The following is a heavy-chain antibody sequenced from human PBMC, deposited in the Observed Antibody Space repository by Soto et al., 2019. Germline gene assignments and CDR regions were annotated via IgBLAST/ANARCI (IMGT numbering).Heavy chain of an antibody. CDR1: GGSFSGYY. CDR2: INHSGSI. Sequence: TSETLSLTCAVYGGSFSGYYWSWIRQPPGKGLEWIGEINHSGSINYNPSLKSRVTISVDTSKNQFSLKLSSVTAADTAVYYCARLYGIAAARYTTWGQGTLVTVSS. V-gene: IGHV4-34*01. D-gene: IGHD6-13*01. CDR3: ARLYGIAAARYTT. J-gene: IGHJ5*02.